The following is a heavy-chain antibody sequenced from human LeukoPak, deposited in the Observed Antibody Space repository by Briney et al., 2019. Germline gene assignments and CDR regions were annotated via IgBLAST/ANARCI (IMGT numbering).Heavy chain of an antibody. V-gene: IGHV3-15*07. D-gene: IGHD2-15*01. CDR2: IKSKTDGGTT. Sequence: GGSLRLSCAASGFTFSNAWMNWVRQAPGKGLEWVGRIKSKTDGGTTDYAAPVTGRFTISRDDSKNTLYLQMNSLKTEDTAVYYCTTDARYCSGGSCYSVHYYYGMDVWGQGTTVTVSS. CDR1: GFTFSNAW. CDR3: TTDARYCSGGSCYSVHYYYGMDV. J-gene: IGHJ6*02.